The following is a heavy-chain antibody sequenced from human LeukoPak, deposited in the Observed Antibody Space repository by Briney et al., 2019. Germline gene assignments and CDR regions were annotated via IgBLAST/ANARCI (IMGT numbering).Heavy chain of an antibody. CDR2: ISWNSATI. D-gene: IGHD4-17*01. Sequence: GGSLRLSCVASGLTFDNYAMHWVRQAPGKGLEWISGISWNSATIAYADSVKGRFTISRDNAKNSLYLQMNSLRAEVTALYYCAKDVGDYPSTCFDPWGQGTLVTVSS. V-gene: IGHV3-9*01. J-gene: IGHJ5*02. CDR1: GLTFDNYA. CDR3: AKDVGDYPSTCFDP.